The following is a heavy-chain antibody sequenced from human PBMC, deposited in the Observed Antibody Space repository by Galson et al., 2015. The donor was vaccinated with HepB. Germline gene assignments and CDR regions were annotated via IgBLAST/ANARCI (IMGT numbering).Heavy chain of an antibody. CDR1: GYTFTSYA. CDR3: ARDLLAVENDYYYYYGMDV. Sequence: SVKVSCKASGYTFTSYAMHWVRQAPGQRLEWMGWINAGNGNTKYSQKFQGRVTITRDTSASTAYMELSSLRSEDTAVYYCARDLLAVENDYYYYYGMDVWGQGTTVTVSS. J-gene: IGHJ6*02. CDR2: INAGNGNT. V-gene: IGHV1-3*01. D-gene: IGHD6-19*01.